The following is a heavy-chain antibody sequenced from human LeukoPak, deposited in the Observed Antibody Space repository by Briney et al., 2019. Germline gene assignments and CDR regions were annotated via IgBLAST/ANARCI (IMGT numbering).Heavy chain of an antibody. J-gene: IGHJ6*03. CDR2: IIPIFGTT. CDR3: ARGFGVDYYYYMDV. V-gene: IGHV1-69*06. Sequence: SVKVSCKASGGTFSTHGISWVRQAPGQGLEWMRRIIPIFGTTNYAQNFQGRVTITADKSTSTVHMDLSSLRSEDTAVYYCARGFGVDYYYYMDVWDEGTTVIVSS. D-gene: IGHD3-3*01. CDR1: GGTFSTHG.